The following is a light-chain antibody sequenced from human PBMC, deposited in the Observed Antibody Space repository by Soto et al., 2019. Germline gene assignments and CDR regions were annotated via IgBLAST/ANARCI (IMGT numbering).Light chain of an antibody. CDR2: AAS. J-gene: IGKJ4*01. CDR1: QSVSNN. CDR3: QQYDNWPPLT. Sequence: DIVMTQSPVTLSVSPGERATLSCRASQSVSNNLAWYQQKPGQAPRLLIYAASTRATGIPVRFSDSGSGTKFTLTISSLQSEDFAVYYCQQYDNWPPLTFGGGTKVEIK. V-gene: IGKV3-15*01.